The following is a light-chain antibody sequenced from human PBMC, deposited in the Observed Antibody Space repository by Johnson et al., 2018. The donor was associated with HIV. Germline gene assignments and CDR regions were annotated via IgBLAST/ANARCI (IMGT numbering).Light chain of an antibody. CDR2: DNN. Sequence: QSVLTQPPSASAAPGQKVTISCSGSSSNIGNNYVSWYQQLPGTAPKLLIYDNNKRPSGIPDRFSDSKSGTSATLGITGLQTGDEADYYCGTWDSSLSAHYIFGTGTKVTVL. V-gene: IGLV1-51*01. CDR1: SSNIGNNY. J-gene: IGLJ1*01. CDR3: GTWDSSLSAHYI.